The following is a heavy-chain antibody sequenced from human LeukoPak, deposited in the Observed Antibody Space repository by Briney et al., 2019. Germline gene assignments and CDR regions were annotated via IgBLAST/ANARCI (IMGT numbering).Heavy chain of an antibody. Sequence: PSETLSLTCTVSGGSISTYYWSWVRQPPGKGLEWIGYIYYSGSTNHNPSLKSRVTISVDASKNQFSLNLSSVPAADTAVYYCARPLLSGSWYFDIWGRGTLVTVSS. CDR3: ARPLLSGSWYFDI. CDR2: IYYSGST. CDR1: GGSISTYY. V-gene: IGHV4-59*08. J-gene: IGHJ2*01. D-gene: IGHD3-10*01.